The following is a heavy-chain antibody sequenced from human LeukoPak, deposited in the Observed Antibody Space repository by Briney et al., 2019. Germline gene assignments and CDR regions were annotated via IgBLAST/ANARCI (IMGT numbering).Heavy chain of an antibody. J-gene: IGHJ4*02. CDR2: INHSGST. Sequence: SETLSLTCAVYGDSLRGYYWSWIRQPPGKGLEGIGEINHSGSTNYNPSLKSRVTISVDTSKNQFSLKLSSVTAADTAVYYCARSDQQLWSLKYYFDYWGQGTLVTVSS. V-gene: IGHV4-34*01. D-gene: IGHD5-18*01. CDR3: ARSDQQLWSLKYYFDY. CDR1: GDSLRGYY.